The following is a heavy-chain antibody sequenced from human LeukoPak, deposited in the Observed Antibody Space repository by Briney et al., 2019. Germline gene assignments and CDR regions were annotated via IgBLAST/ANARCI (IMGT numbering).Heavy chain of an antibody. Sequence: PSETLSLTCIVSGASIRSNYWSWIRQSSGKGLEWIGYIYHTGGTKYNPSLKSRATMSVDTSKNQFSLKLNSMTAADTAVYYCARDRGDYYDRGDPEWYFDYWGQGILVTVSS. CDR2: IYHTGGT. CDR3: ARDRGDYYDRGDPEWYFDY. D-gene: IGHD3-22*01. V-gene: IGHV4-59*01. J-gene: IGHJ4*02. CDR1: GASIRSNY.